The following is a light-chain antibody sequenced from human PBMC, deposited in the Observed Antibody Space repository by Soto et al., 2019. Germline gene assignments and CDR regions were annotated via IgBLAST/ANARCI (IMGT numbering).Light chain of an antibody. V-gene: IGLV2-14*01. J-gene: IGLJ1*01. CDR2: EVS. CDR1: SSDVGVYNY. CDR3: SSYTSSSTPLYV. Sequence: QSVLTQPASVSGSPGQSITISCTGTSSDVGVYNYVSWYQQHPGKAPKLMIYEVSNRPSGVSNRFSGSKSGNTASLTISGLQAEDEADYYCSSYTSSSTPLYVFGTGTQLTVL.